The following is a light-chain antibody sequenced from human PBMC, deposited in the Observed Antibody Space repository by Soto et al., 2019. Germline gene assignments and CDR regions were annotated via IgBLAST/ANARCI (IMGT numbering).Light chain of an antibody. Sequence: QSVVTQPPSASGTPGQRVTIACSGSSSNIGRNTVHWYQQLPGTTPKLLIYSNDQRPSGVPDRFSGSKSGSSASLAISGLQSEDEADYYCAAWDDSLNGVVLGGGTKLTVL. CDR1: SSNIGRNT. CDR3: AAWDDSLNGVV. J-gene: IGLJ2*01. CDR2: SND. V-gene: IGLV1-44*01.